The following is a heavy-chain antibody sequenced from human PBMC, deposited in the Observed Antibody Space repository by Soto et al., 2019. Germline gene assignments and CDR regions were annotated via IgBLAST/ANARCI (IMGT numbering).Heavy chain of an antibody. Sequence: SQTLSLTCAISGDSVSSNSAAWNWIRQSPSRGLEWLGRTYYRSKWYNDYAVSVKSRITINPDTSKNQFSLQLNSVTPEDTTVYCCARYGGGYPRVGYYGMDVWGQGTTVTVAS. J-gene: IGHJ6*02. V-gene: IGHV6-1*01. CDR2: TYYRSKWYN. CDR3: ARYGGGYPRVGYYGMDV. CDR1: GDSVSSNSAA. D-gene: IGHD3-16*02.